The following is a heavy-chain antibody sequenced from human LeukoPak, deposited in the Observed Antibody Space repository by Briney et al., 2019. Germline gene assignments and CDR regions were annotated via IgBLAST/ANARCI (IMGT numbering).Heavy chain of an antibody. V-gene: IGHV3-30*02. Sequence: PGGSLRLSCAASGFTFSNYGMHWVRQAPGKGLEWVAFIRYDGSNKYYADSVKGRFTISRDNSDNTLYLQMNTLRGDDTAVYYCARNPYGSGSFDYWGQGTLVTVSS. J-gene: IGHJ4*02. CDR3: ARNPYGSGSFDY. D-gene: IGHD3-10*01. CDR1: GFTFSNYG. CDR2: IRYDGSNK.